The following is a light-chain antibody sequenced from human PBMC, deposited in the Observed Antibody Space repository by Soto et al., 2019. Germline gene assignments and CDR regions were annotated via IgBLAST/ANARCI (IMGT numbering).Light chain of an antibody. J-gene: IGLJ1*01. CDR1: SSDIGASNY. V-gene: IGLV2-14*01. CDR2: EVN. Sequence: ALTQPASVSGSPGQSITISCTGTSSDIGASNYVSWYQQHPGKAPKVMIYEVNNRPSGVSNRFSGSKSGNTASLTISGLQAEDEADYYCSSYTVNSVTLYVFXTGTKV. CDR3: SSYTVNSVTLYV.